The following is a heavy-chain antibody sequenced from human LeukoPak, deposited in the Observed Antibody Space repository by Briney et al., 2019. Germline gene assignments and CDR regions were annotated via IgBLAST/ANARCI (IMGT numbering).Heavy chain of an antibody. CDR1: GITFSRYG. Sequence: GGSLRLTCAASGITFSRYGMHWVRQAPGKGLEWVTFIRYDGSIKYYADSVKGRFTISRDNSKNTLYLQMNNLRAEDTAVYYCAKGYCSSTSCLKTDWGQGTLVTVSS. CDR3: AKGYCSSTSCLKTD. CDR2: IRYDGSIK. V-gene: IGHV3-30*02. J-gene: IGHJ4*02. D-gene: IGHD2-2*01.